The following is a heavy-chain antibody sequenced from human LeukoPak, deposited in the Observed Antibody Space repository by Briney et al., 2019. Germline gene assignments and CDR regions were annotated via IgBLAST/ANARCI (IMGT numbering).Heavy chain of an antibody. D-gene: IGHD2-2*01. CDR1: GFTFSSYW. J-gene: IGHJ4*02. Sequence: PGGSLRLSCAASGFTFSSYWMTWVRQPPGKGLEWVASIKYDGSAKYYGDSVKGRFTISRDNTKNSLYLQMNSLRAEETAVYYCARVIVLVEGASDHFDYWGQGTPAT. CDR3: ARVIVLVEGASDHFDY. V-gene: IGHV3-7*01. CDR2: IKYDGSAK.